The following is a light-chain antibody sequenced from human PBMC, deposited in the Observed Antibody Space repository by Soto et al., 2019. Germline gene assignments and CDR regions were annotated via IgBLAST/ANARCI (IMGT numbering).Light chain of an antibody. V-gene: IGLV2-8*01. CDR2: EVN. J-gene: IGLJ1*01. CDR3: SSYAGSSNV. CDR1: SSDVGGYNY. Sequence: QSALAQPPSASGSPGQSVAISCTGTSSDVGGYNYVSWYQQHPGKAPNLMIYEVNKRPSGVPDRFSGYKSGNTASVTVSGLQAEDEADYYCSSYAGSSNVFGTGTKVTVL.